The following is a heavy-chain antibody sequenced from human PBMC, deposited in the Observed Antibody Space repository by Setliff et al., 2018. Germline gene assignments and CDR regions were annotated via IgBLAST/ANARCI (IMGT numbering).Heavy chain of an antibody. J-gene: IGHJ3*01. CDR1: GASVSNVNYY. D-gene: IGHD3-3*01. Sequence: SETLSLTCRVSGASVSNVNYYWGWIRQPPGKGLEWVASIYYSGKTYSNPSFKSRVTMSLDQSKNQFSLKLASVTAADTALYYCARIGHFDFWRGFGVGAFDLWGHGSVVTVSS. CDR3: ARIGHFDFWRGFGVGAFDL. CDR2: IYYSGKT. V-gene: IGHV4-39*01.